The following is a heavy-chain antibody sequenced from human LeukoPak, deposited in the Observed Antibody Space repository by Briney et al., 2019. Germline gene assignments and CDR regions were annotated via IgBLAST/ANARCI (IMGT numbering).Heavy chain of an antibody. CDR1: GLTFRNYW. D-gene: IGHD6-19*01. J-gene: IGHJ4*02. Sequence: PGGSLRLSCAASGLTFRNYWMSWVRQAPGKGLEWVANINQDGSEKHNVDSVKGRFTISRDNAKNSLYLQMNSLRAEDTAVYYCARGHIEVAPWGQGTLVTVSS. CDR2: INQDGSEK. V-gene: IGHV3-7*01. CDR3: ARGHIEVAP.